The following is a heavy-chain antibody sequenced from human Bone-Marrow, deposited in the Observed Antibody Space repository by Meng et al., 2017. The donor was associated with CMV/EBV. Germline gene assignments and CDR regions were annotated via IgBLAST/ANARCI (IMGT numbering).Heavy chain of an antibody. Sequence: GGSLRLSCAASGFIFSEYYMSWIRQAPGKGLEWVSYISSSGSKKYYAESVKGRFSSSRDNDKNSLYLQINSLSAEDTAVYYCAKENYDIWTGWDYYYYGMDVWGQGTTVTVSS. CDR3: AKENYDIWTGWDYYYYGMDV. CDR1: GFIFSEYY. V-gene: IGHV3-11*01. D-gene: IGHD3-9*01. CDR2: ISSSGSKK. J-gene: IGHJ6*02.